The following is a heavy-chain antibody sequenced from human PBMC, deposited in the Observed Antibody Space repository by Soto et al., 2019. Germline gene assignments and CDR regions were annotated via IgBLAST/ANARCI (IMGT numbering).Heavy chain of an antibody. Sequence: LRLSCAASGFTFSSYGMHWVRQAPGKGLEWVAVISYDGSNKYYADSVKGRFTISRDNSKNTLYLQMNSLRAEDTAVYYCAKEYSSSSRVPYYFDYWGQGTLVTVSS. CDR1: GFTFSSYG. V-gene: IGHV3-30*18. CDR2: ISYDGSNK. J-gene: IGHJ4*02. D-gene: IGHD6-6*01. CDR3: AKEYSSSSRVPYYFDY.